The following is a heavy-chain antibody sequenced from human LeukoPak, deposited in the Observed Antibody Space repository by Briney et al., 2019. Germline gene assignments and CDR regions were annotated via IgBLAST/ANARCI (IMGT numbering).Heavy chain of an antibody. CDR2: ISSSSSTI. CDR3: ARGSTYYDSSGQVPFDY. D-gene: IGHD3-22*01. J-gene: IGHJ4*02. Sequence: GGSLRLSCAASGFTFSTYSMNWVRQAPGKGLKWVSYISSSSSTIYYADSVKGRFTISRDNAKNSLYLQMNSLRAEDTAVYYCARGSTYYDSSGQVPFDYWGQGTLATVSS. CDR1: GFTFSTYS. V-gene: IGHV3-48*01.